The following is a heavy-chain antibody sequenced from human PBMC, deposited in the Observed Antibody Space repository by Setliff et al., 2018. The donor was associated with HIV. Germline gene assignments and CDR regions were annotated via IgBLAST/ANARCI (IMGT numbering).Heavy chain of an antibody. D-gene: IGHD6-19*01. Sequence: SGPTLVNPTQTLTLTCTFSGFSLSTSGVGVGWIRQPPGKALEWLAVIYWDDDKRYSPSLKSRVTITKDTSKNQVVLTMTNMDPMDAATYYCAHIVRSGWYPGDMDVWGQGTPVTVSS. CDR1: GFSLSTSGVG. CDR3: AHIVRSGWYPGDMDV. CDR2: IYWDDDK. V-gene: IGHV2-5*02. J-gene: IGHJ6*02.